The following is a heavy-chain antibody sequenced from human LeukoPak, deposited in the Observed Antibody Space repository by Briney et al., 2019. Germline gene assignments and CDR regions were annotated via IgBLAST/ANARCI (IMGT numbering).Heavy chain of an antibody. CDR1: GYSLADYY. CDR2: LNPHSGAT. D-gene: IGHD2-21*01. CDR3: ARDRAHDSGGEPMFHP. V-gene: IGHV1-2*02. J-gene: IGHJ5*02. Sequence: ASVKVSCKASGYSLADYYIQWVRQAPGHGLEWMGSLNPHSGATHYSQKFRGRVTMTRDTSVNTAYMELNRLTSDDTAVYYCARDRAHDSGGEPMFHPWGQGTLVAVSS.